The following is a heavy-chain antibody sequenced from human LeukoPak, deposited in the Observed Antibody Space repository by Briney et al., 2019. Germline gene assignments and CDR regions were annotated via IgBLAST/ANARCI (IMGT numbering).Heavy chain of an antibody. CDR3: ARVDRVYCGGDCLDY. CDR1: GFPVRSNY. Sequence: GGSLRLSCAASGFPVRSNYMSWVRQAPGKGLDWVSVIYSGGSTYYADSVKGRFTISRDNSKNTLYLQMNSLRAEDTAVYYCARVDRVYCGGDCLDYWGQGTLVTVSS. CDR2: IYSGGST. V-gene: IGHV3-53*01. J-gene: IGHJ4*02. D-gene: IGHD2-21*02.